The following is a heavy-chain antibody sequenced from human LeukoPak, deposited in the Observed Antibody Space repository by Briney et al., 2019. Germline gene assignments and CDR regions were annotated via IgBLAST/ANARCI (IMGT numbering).Heavy chain of an antibody. D-gene: IGHD3-3*01. CDR3: ARHPYYDFWSAAGFDP. CDR1: GYSISSGYY. J-gene: IGHJ5*02. V-gene: IGHV4-38-2*01. Sequence: SETLSLTCAVSGYSISSGYYWGWIRQPPGKGLEWIGSIYHSGSTYYNPSLKSRVTISVDTSKDQLSLKLSSVTAADTAVYYCARHPYYDFWSAAGFDPWGQGTLVTVSS. CDR2: IYHSGST.